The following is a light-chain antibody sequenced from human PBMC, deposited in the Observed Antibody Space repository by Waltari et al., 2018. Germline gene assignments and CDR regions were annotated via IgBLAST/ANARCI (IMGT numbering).Light chain of an antibody. CDR2: GAS. Sequence: DIQMTQSPSSLSPSFGDSVTLTCRASQDISNSLAWYQQKLGRAPKLPPHGASRLESGVPSRFSGRGSGTDYTLTISSLQPEDFVTYYCQQYYDGPRTFGQGTKVELK. V-gene: IGKV1-NL1*01. CDR1: QDISNS. J-gene: IGKJ1*01. CDR3: QQYYDGPRT.